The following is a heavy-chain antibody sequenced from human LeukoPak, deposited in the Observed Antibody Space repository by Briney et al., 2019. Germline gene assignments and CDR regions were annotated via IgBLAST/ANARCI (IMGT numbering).Heavy chain of an antibody. D-gene: IGHD3-3*01. V-gene: IGHV1-18*01. CDR1: GYTFTNYG. CDR3: ARDRYYDFWSGFGD. Sequence: GASVKVSCKTSGYTFTNYGISWVRQAPGQGLEWMGWISAYNGNTKISAYNCNTNYAQKLQGRVTMTTDTSTSTAYMELRSLRSDDTAVYYCARDRYYDFWSGFGDWGQGTLVTVSS. CDR2: ISAYNGNTKISAYNCNT. J-gene: IGHJ4*02.